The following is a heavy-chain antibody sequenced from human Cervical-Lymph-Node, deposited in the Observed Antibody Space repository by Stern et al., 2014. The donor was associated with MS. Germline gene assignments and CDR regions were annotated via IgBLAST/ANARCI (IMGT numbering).Heavy chain of an antibody. CDR2: IYPGDSES. D-gene: IGHD3-22*01. J-gene: IGHJ4*02. V-gene: IGHV5-51*01. CDR3: ARPKHAYDSSGYYDY. CDR1: GYDFPRYW. Sequence: LVQSGAEVRKPGESLKISCQGSGYDFPRYWIAWVRQMPGAGLEWMGIIYPGDSESSYSPSFQGQVTISADKSINTAYLQWISLKASDTAMYYCARPKHAYDSSGYYDYWGQGTLVTVSS.